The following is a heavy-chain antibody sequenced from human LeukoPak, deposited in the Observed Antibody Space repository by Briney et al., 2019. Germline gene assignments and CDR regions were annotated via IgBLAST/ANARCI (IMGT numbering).Heavy chain of an antibody. CDR1: GFTFSAYA. Sequence: GGSLRLSCAASGFTFSAYAVTWIRQAPGKGLEWVSSIHGSGGTTYYADSVKGRSAISRDNSKNAVYLEMSSLTADDTAVYYCARIHTSGFYFEDWGQGTLVFVSS. CDR2: IHGSGGTT. D-gene: IGHD6-19*01. V-gene: IGHV3-23*01. CDR3: ARIHTSGFYFED. J-gene: IGHJ4*02.